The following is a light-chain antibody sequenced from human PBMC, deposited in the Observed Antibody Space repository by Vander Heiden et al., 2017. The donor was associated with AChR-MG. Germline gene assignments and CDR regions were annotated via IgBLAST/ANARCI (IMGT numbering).Light chain of an antibody. CDR1: SSDAGSYHL. V-gene: IGLV2-23*03. CDR2: GGR. Sequence: QSALTQPAPVSGSPGQSITISCTGTSSDAGSYHLVSWYQQHPGKAPKLMIYGGRKRPSGVSNRFSGSKSGNTASLTISGLQAEDEADYYCCSYAGSSTFLVFGGGTKLTVL. J-gene: IGLJ2*01. CDR3: CSYAGSSTFLV.